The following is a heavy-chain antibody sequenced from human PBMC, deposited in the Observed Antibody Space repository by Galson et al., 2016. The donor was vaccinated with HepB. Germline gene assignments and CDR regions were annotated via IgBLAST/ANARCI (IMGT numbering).Heavy chain of an antibody. CDR1: GYIFTNYW. D-gene: IGHD4-17*01. J-gene: IGHJ4*02. Sequence: QSGAEVKKPGESLKISCKGSGYIFTNYWIGWVRQMPGKGLEWMGIINPDDSDTNYSPSFRGQVIISADKSISTAYLHWSSLKASDIAMYYCARQAYGDYVWKCWGQGTLVTVSS. V-gene: IGHV5-51*01. CDR2: INPDDSDT. CDR3: ARQAYGDYVWKC.